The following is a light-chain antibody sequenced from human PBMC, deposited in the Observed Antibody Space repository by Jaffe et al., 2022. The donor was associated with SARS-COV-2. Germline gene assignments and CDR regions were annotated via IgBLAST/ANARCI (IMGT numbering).Light chain of an antibody. Sequence: DIQMTQSPSTLSASVGDRVTITCRASQSISNWLAWYQQKPGKAPKLLISKASSLESGVPSGFSGSGSGTEFTLTISSLQPDDFATYYCQQYNSYPWTFGQGTKVEIK. CDR1: QSISNW. CDR3: QQYNSYPWT. V-gene: IGKV1-5*03. CDR2: KAS. J-gene: IGKJ1*01.